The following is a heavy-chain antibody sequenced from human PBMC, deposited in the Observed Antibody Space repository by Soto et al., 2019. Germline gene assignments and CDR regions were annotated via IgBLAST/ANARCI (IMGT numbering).Heavy chain of an antibody. Sequence: SETLSLTCTVSGGSISSYYWSWIRQPPGKGLEWIGYIYYSGSTNYNPSLKSRVTISVDTSKNQFSLKLSSVTAADTAVYYCARVPDYYDSSGYQVYAFDIWGQGTMVTVSS. CDR2: IYYSGST. D-gene: IGHD3-22*01. V-gene: IGHV4-59*01. CDR1: GGSISSYY. J-gene: IGHJ3*02. CDR3: ARVPDYYDSSGYQVYAFDI.